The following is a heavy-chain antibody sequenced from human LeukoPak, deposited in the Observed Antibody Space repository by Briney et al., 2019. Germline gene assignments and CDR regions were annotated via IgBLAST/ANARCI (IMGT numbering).Heavy chain of an antibody. Sequence: SETLSLTCTVSGGSVSSSRYYWGWIRQPPGKGLEWIGSMYYTGSTYYNPSLKSRVTISVDTSKDQFSLTLSSVTAADTAVYYCARHVGYYDTTGNFRDYWGQGTLVTVSS. V-gene: IGHV4-39*01. J-gene: IGHJ4*02. CDR3: ARHVGYYDTTGNFRDY. D-gene: IGHD3-22*01. CDR1: GGSVSSSRYY. CDR2: MYYTGST.